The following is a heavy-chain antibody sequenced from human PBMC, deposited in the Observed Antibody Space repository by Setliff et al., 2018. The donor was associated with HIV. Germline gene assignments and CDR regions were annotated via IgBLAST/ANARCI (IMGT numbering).Heavy chain of an antibody. CDR2: IYPGDSDS. V-gene: IGHV5-51*01. Sequence: GESLTISCKGFGYNFTSYWIAWMRQMPGKGLEWMGIIYPGDSDSRYSPSFQGQVTISADKFISTAYLQWSSLKASDIAMYYCARAPRIQLWVGALGYWGQGTLVTVSS. D-gene: IGHD5-18*01. CDR3: ARAPRIQLWVGALGY. J-gene: IGHJ4*02. CDR1: GYNFTSYW.